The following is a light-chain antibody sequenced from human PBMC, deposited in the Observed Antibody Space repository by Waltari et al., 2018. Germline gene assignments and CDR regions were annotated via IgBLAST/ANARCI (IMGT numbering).Light chain of an antibody. J-gene: IGLJ2*01. Sequence: SARPHPAPVSGPPGQSIPTPPPGTISIFGPFNLFSWYQQHPDKAPKLMIYDVSKRPSGVSNRFSGSKSGNTASLTISGLQAEDEADYYCCSHTGGSTFVIFGGGTKLTVL. V-gene: IGLV2-23*02. CDR1: ISIFGPFNL. CDR3: CSHTGGSTFVI. CDR2: DVS.